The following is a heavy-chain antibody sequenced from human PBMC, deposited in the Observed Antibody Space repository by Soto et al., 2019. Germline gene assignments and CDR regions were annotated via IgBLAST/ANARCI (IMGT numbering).Heavy chain of an antibody. Sequence: SETLSLTCTVSGGSLSSSSYYWGWIRQPPGKGLEWIGSIYYSGSTYYNPSLKSRVTISVDTSKNQFSLKLSSVTAADTAVYYCARELYYYDRSGFYEGDYFDFWGQGTLVNVSS. D-gene: IGHD3-22*01. J-gene: IGHJ4*02. CDR3: ARELYYYDRSGFYEGDYFDF. CDR2: IYYSGST. CDR1: GGSLSSSSYY. V-gene: IGHV4-39*02.